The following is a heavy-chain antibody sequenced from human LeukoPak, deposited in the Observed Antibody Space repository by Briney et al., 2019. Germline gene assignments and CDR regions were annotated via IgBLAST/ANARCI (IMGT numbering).Heavy chain of an antibody. CDR2: IFSSDSTI. V-gene: IGHV3-48*02. Sequence: GGSLRLSCAASGFTFSGYAMNWVRQAPGKGLEWVSHIFSSDSTIGYAASVKGRFTVSRENAKNSLYLQMNNLRDDDTAVYYCARDLNWAFDYWGQGTLVTVSS. CDR3: ARDLNWAFDY. CDR1: GFTFSGYA. D-gene: IGHD1-1*01. J-gene: IGHJ4*02.